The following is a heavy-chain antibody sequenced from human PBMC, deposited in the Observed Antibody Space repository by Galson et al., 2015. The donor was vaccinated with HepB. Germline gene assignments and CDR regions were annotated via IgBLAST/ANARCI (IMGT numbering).Heavy chain of an antibody. CDR1: GYTFTSYA. J-gene: IGHJ4*02. Sequence: SVKVSCKASGYTFTSYAMHWVRQAPGQRLEWMGWINAGNGNTKYSQKFQGRVTITRDTSASTAYMELSSLRSGDTAVYYCARTGDFWSGYYTYWGQGTLVTVSS. CDR3: ARTGDFWSGYYTY. V-gene: IGHV1-3*01. CDR2: INAGNGNT. D-gene: IGHD3-3*01.